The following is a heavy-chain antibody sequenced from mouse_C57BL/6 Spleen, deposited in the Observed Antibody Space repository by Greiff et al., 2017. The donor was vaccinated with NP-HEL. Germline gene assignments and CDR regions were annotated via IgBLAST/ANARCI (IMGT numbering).Heavy chain of an antibody. V-gene: IGHV1-80*01. D-gene: IGHD2-5*01. Sequence: QVQLKESGAELVKPGASVKISCKASGYAFSSYWMNWVKQRPGKGLEWIGQIYPGDGDTNYNGKFKGKATLTADKSSSTAYMQLSSLTSEDSAVYFCARSPPHSNYDAMDDWGQGTSVTVSS. CDR2: IYPGDGDT. J-gene: IGHJ4*01. CDR3: ARSPPHSNYDAMDD. CDR1: GYAFSSYW.